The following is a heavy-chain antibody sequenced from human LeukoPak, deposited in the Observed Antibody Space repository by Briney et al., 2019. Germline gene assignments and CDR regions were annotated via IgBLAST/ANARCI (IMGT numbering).Heavy chain of an antibody. J-gene: IGHJ4*02. Sequence: PGGSLRLSCAATGFTFSSYAMSLVRQAQGEGLEWVSAISGSGGSTYYADSVKGRFTISRDNSKNTLYLQMNSLRAEDTAVYYCAKGVVAVDFDYWGQGTLVTVSS. CDR2: ISGSGGST. V-gene: IGHV3-23*01. CDR1: GFTFSSYA. D-gene: IGHD2-15*01. CDR3: AKGVVAVDFDY.